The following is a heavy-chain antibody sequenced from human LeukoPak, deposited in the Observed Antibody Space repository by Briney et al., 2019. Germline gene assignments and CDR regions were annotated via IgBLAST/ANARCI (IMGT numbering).Heavy chain of an antibody. CDR1: GGSISSYY. CDR3: AREMAGGPTFDY. V-gene: IGHV4-59*01. D-gene: IGHD6-19*01. Sequence: SETLSLTCTVSGGSISSYYWSWIRQPPGKGLEWIGYIYYSGSTNYNPSLKSRVTISVDTSKNQFSLKLSSVTAADTAVYYCAREMAGGPTFDYWGQGTLVTVS. CDR2: IYYSGST. J-gene: IGHJ4*02.